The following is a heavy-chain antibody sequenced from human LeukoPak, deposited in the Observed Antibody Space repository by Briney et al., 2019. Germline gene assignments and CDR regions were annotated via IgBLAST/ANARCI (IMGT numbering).Heavy chain of an antibody. CDR2: MYYSGST. J-gene: IGHJ5*02. V-gene: IGHV4-30-4*01. Sequence: PSETLSLTCTVSGGSITSGDYYWSCIRQPPGKGLEWIAYMYYSGSTYYNPSLKSRVTMSADTSKNQFSLKLSSVTAADTAVYYCARPYYYDSRIDHWGQGTLVTVSS. D-gene: IGHD3-22*01. CDR3: ARPYYYDSRIDH. CDR1: GGSITSGDYY.